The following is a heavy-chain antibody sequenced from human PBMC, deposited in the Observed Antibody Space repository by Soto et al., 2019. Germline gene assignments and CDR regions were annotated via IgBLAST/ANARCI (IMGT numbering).Heavy chain of an antibody. V-gene: IGHV3-23*01. CDR2: ISDSGGST. D-gene: IGHD2-2*01. CDR3: AKGPAAMIRGAFDV. Sequence: EVQLLESGGGLVQPGGSLRLSCAASGFTFSTHAMSWVRQAPGKGLEWVSVISDSGGSTYYADSVKGRFTISRDNSTNTRHMQRNSLRVADTAVYSCAKGPAAMIRGAFDVWGQGTMVTVSS. CDR1: GFTFSTHA. J-gene: IGHJ3*01.